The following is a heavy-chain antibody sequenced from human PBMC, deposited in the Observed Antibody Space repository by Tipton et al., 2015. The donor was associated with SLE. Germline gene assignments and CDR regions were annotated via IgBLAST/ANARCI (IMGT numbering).Heavy chain of an antibody. V-gene: IGHV4-61*03. CDR1: GASIRSSTYH. CDR3: ATFFGHSSASPDALDI. CDR2: ISYSGIT. Sequence: PSLTCSVSGASIRSSTYHWSWIRQPPGKGLEWIGYISYSGITNYNPPLKSRVTISVETSKNHFSLTLSSVTAADTAVYYCATFFGHSSASPDALDIWGQGTMVTVSS. D-gene: IGHD6-6*01. J-gene: IGHJ3*02.